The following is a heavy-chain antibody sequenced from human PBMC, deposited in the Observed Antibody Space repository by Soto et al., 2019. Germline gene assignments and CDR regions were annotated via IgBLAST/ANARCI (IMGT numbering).Heavy chain of an antibody. V-gene: IGHV1-18*01. J-gene: IGHJ6*02. CDR3: ARIPRYYDFWSGYHGASSDYYYYGMDV. CDR1: GYTFTSYG. Sequence: ASVNVSCKASGYTFTSYGISWVRQAPGQGLEWMGWISAYNGNTNYAQKLQGRVTMTTDTSTSTAYMELRSLRSDDTAVYYCARIPRYYDFWSGYHGASSDYYYYGMDVWGQGTTVTVSS. CDR2: ISAYNGNT. D-gene: IGHD3-3*01.